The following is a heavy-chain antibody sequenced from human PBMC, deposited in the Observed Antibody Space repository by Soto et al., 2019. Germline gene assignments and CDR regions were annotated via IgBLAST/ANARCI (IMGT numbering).Heavy chain of an antibody. Sequence: SETLSLTCAVYGGSFSGYYWSWIRQPPGKGLEWIGEITHSGSTNYNPSLKSRVTISVDTSKNQFSLKLSSVTAADTAVYYCARGPPTFSPKKNWFDPWGQGTLVTVSS. CDR3: ARGPPTFSPKKNWFDP. V-gene: IGHV4-34*01. CDR1: GGSFSGYY. J-gene: IGHJ5*02. CDR2: ITHSGST.